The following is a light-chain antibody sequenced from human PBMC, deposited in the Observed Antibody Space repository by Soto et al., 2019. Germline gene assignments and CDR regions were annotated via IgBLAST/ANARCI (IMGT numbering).Light chain of an antibody. CDR3: QQYNNWPIT. V-gene: IGKV3-15*01. CDR2: GAS. Sequence: EIVMTQSPVTLSVSPGERATLSWRARRGVRRDLAWYQQKPGQPPRLLMYGASTRATGIPARFSGSGSGTEFTLTISSLQSEDFAVYYCQQYNNWPITFGQGTRLEIK. J-gene: IGKJ5*01. CDR1: RGVRRD.